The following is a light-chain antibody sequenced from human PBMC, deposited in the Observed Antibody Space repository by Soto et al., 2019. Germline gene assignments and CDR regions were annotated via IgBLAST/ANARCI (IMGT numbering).Light chain of an antibody. V-gene: IGKV1-39*01. Sequence: DSQMIPSPXSLSASVGDRVTITCRASQSISSYLNWYQQKPGKAPKLLIYAASSLQSGVPSRFSGSGSGTDFTLTISSLQPEDFATYYCQQSYSTPPVTFGQGTKVDIK. CDR2: AAS. CDR3: QQSYSTPPVT. CDR1: QSISSY. J-gene: IGKJ1*01.